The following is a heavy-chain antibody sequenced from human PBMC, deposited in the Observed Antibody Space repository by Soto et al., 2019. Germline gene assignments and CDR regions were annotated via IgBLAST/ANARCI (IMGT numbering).Heavy chain of an antibody. V-gene: IGHV3-64*01. J-gene: IGHJ6*03. CDR2: ISYDAINT. Sequence: EVQLVESGGGLVQPGGSLRLSCAASGFSFSNTAMHWVRQAPGKGLEHVSAISYDAINTYYAKSVRGRFTISRDDSKNTLFLQMGGLRPEDMAVYYCARRAGGERNYYHYYMDVWGKGTTVTVSS. CDR1: GFSFSNTA. CDR3: ARRAGGERNYYHYYMDV. D-gene: IGHD3-10*01.